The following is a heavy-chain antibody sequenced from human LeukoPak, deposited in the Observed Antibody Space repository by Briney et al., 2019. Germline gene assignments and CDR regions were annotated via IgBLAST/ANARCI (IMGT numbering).Heavy chain of an antibody. CDR1: GFTFKTYG. D-gene: IGHD6-19*01. CDR3: AKDLEQWPAVPEY. V-gene: IGHV3-30*02. J-gene: IGHJ4*02. CDR2: IEKDGSNK. Sequence: GGSLRLSCAASGFTFKTYGMHWVRQAPGKGLDWVAFIEKDGSNKYYADSVEGRFTVSRDNSKNRLYLQMNSLRPEETALYYCAKDLEQWPAVPEYWGQGTLVIVSS.